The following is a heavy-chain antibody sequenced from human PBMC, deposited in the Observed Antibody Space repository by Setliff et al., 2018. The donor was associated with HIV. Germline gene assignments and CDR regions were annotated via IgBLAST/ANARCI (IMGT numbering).Heavy chain of an antibody. D-gene: IGHD6-13*01. CDR3: ARGRGSSSSWPIDY. CDR1: GGSINTYY. J-gene: IGHJ4*02. V-gene: IGHV4-4*09. CDR2: IYTSGSA. Sequence: SETLSLTCTVSGGSINTYYWSWIRQPPGKGLEWIGYIYTSGSANYSPSLKSRVTISVDTSKNQFSLKLSSVTAADTAVYFCARGRGSSSSWPIDYWGQGTLVTVSS.